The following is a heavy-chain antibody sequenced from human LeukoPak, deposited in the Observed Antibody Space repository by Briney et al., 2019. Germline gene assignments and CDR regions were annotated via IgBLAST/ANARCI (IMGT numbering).Heavy chain of an antibody. CDR3: ARLGIAAAGTVTGGFDY. CDR2: IYYSGST. V-gene: IGHV4-39*01. Sequence: SETLSLTCTVSGGSISSSSYYWGWIRQPPGKGLEWIGSIYYSGSTHYNPSLKSRVTISVYTSKNQFSLKLSSVTAADPAVYYCARLGIAAAGTVTGGFDYWGQETLVTVSS. D-gene: IGHD6-13*01. CDR1: GGSISSSSYY. J-gene: IGHJ4*02.